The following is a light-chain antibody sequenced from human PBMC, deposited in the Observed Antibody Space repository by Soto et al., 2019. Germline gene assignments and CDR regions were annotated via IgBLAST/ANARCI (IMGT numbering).Light chain of an antibody. CDR2: GAS. Sequence: ILLTQSPCTLSLSPGERGTLSCRASQTVSGSYVAWYQQKPGQAPRLLMYGASSRATGIPDRFSGSGSGTDFTLTISRLEPEDFAVDYCQQYGNSPRTFGQGTKVDIK. J-gene: IGKJ1*01. CDR1: QTVSGSY. CDR3: QQYGNSPRT. V-gene: IGKV3-20*01.